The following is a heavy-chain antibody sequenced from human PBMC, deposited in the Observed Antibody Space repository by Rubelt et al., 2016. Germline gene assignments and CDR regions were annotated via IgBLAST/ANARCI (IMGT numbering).Heavy chain of an antibody. J-gene: IGHJ4*02. CDR2: GNP. V-gene: IGHV1-18*01. CDR3: AREGAVAKYYFDY. D-gene: IGHD6-19*01. Sequence: GNPNYAQKLQGRVTMTTDTSTSTAYMELSSLRSEDTAVYYCAREGAVAKYYFDYWGQGTLVTVSS.